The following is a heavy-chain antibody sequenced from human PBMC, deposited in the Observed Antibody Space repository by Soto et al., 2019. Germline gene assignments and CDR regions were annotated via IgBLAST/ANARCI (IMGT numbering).Heavy chain of an antibody. V-gene: IGHV3-11*01. CDR1: GFTFSDYY. Sequence: PGGSLRLSCSASGFTFSDYYMSWIRQAPGKGLEWVSYISSSGSTIYYADSVKGRFTISRDNAKNSLYLQMNSLRAEDTAVYYCASSPIGVALPSWFEPWGQGTLVTVSS. J-gene: IGHJ5*02. CDR2: ISSSGSTI. CDR3: ASSPIGVALPSWFEP. D-gene: IGHD3-3*01.